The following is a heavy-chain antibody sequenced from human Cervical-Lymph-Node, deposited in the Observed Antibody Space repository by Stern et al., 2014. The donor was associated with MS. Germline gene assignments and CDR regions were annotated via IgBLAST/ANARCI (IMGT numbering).Heavy chain of an antibody. Sequence: QVTLRESGPALVKPTQTLTLTCTFSGFSLSTSGMCVSWIRQPQGKALEWLSLIDWDDDKYYSTSLKTRLTISKDTSKNQVVLTMTNMDPVDTATYYCARIRDYYDSSGYYFDYWGQGTLVTVSS. CDR1: GFSLSTSGMC. CDR3: ARIRDYYDSSGYYFDY. J-gene: IGHJ4*02. V-gene: IGHV2-70*01. D-gene: IGHD3-22*01. CDR2: IDWDDDK.